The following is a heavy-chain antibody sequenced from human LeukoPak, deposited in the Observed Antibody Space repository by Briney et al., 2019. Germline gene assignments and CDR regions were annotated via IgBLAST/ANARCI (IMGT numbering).Heavy chain of an antibody. CDR2: ISYDGSNK. J-gene: IGHJ2*01. CDR3: AGGQGWHFHL. D-gene: IGHD2-15*01. Sequence: GGSLRLSCAASGFTFSSYAMHWVRQAPGKGLEWVAVISYDGSNKYYADSVKGRFTISRDSTSLYLQMNSLRAEDTAVYYCAGGQGWHFHLWGRGTLITVSS. V-gene: IGHV3-30-3*01. CDR1: GFTFSSYA.